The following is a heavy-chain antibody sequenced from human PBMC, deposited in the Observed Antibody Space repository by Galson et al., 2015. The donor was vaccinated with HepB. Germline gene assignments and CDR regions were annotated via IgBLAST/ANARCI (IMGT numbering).Heavy chain of an antibody. Sequence: LRLSCAASRFTFSTYWMHWVRQAPGKGLEWVASIKPDGTVQVYVDSVKGRFTISRDNAKNSLSLQMNSLRVEDTAVYYCARDRDGGWSYDCWGQGTPVTVSS. J-gene: IGHJ4*02. D-gene: IGHD6-19*01. CDR2: IKPDGTVQ. CDR3: ARDRDGGWSYDC. V-gene: IGHV3-7*03. CDR1: RFTFSTYW.